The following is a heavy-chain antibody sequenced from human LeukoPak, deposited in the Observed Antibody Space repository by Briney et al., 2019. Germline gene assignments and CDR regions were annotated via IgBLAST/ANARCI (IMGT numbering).Heavy chain of an antibody. D-gene: IGHD5-12*01. Sequence: SETLSLTCTVSGYSISSGYYWGWIRQPPGKGLQWIGNIYHSGSTYYNPSLKSRVTISVDTSKNQFSLKLSSVTAADTAVYYCARVEWLRTFDCWGQGTLVTVSS. V-gene: IGHV4-38-2*02. CDR2: IYHSGST. J-gene: IGHJ4*02. CDR1: GYSISSGYY. CDR3: ARVEWLRTFDC.